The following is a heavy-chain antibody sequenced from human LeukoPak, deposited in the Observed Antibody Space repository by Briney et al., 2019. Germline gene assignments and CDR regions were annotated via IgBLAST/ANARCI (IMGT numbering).Heavy chain of an antibody. Sequence: SETLSLTCTVSGGSISSRPYYWGWVRQPPGKGLEWIGRIYTSGSTNYNPSLKSRVTVSVDTSKNQFSLKLSSVTAADTAVYYCAREGLNMVRGVIPKEAWGWFDPWGQGTLVTVSS. CDR3: AREGLNMVRGVIPKEAWGWFDP. CDR1: GGSISSRPYY. J-gene: IGHJ5*02. V-gene: IGHV4-61*02. CDR2: IYTSGST. D-gene: IGHD3-10*01.